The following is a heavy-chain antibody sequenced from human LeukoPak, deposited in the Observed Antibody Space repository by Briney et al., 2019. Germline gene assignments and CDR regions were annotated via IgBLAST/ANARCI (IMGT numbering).Heavy chain of an antibody. Sequence: GGSLRLSCAASGFTFSSYAMSWARQAPGKGLEWVSAISGSGGSTYYADSVKGRFTISRDNSKNTLYLQMNSLRAEDTAVYYCAKGPCGGDCYLPDFDYWGQGTLVTVSS. D-gene: IGHD2-21*01. CDR2: ISGSGGST. V-gene: IGHV3-23*01. CDR3: AKGPCGGDCYLPDFDY. J-gene: IGHJ4*02. CDR1: GFTFSSYA.